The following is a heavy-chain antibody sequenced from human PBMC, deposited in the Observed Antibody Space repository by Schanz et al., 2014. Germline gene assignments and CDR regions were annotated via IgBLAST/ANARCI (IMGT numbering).Heavy chain of an antibody. CDR2: IGSSSSRI. Sequence: VRLVESGGGVVQPGRSLRLSCAASGFTFSSNSMNWVRQAPGKGLEWISYIGSSSSRIDHADSVKGRFTISRDNSKNTVYIQMNSLRAEDTAVYYCARAGYDADNWFDPWGQGTLVTVSS. CDR3: ARAGYDADNWFDP. J-gene: IGHJ5*02. CDR1: GFTFSSNS. D-gene: IGHD5-12*01. V-gene: IGHV3-48*01.